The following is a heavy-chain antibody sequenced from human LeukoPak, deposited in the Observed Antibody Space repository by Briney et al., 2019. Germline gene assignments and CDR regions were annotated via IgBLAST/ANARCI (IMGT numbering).Heavy chain of an antibody. CDR2: IYPGDSET. CDR1: GYSFSSYW. CDR3: ARPGRATVTRLDY. V-gene: IGHV5-51*01. Sequence: GESLKTSCKGSGYSFSSYWIGWVRQMPGKGLEWMGIIYPGDSETRYSPSFQGQVTISADKSISTAFLQWSSLKASDTAMYYCARPGRATVTRLDYWGQGTLVTVTS. J-gene: IGHJ4*02. D-gene: IGHD4-17*01.